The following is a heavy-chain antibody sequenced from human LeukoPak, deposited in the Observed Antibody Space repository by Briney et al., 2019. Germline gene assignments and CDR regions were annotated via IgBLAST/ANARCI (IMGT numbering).Heavy chain of an antibody. CDR2: ISGSGGST. Sequence: GGSLRLSCAAFGFTFSSYGMSWVRQAPGKGLEWVSAISGSGGSTYYADSVKGRFTISRDNSKNTLYLQMNSLRAEDTAVYYCAKDNRVMDSSGYHYWGQGTLVTVSS. D-gene: IGHD3-22*01. CDR3: AKDNRVMDSSGYHY. V-gene: IGHV3-23*01. J-gene: IGHJ4*02. CDR1: GFTFSSYG.